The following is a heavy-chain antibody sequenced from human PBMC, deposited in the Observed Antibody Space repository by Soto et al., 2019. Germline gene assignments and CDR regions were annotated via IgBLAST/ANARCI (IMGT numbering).Heavy chain of an antibody. V-gene: IGHV3-23*01. J-gene: IGHJ2*01. CDR3: AKRTVGWYFDL. CDR1: GFTFSSYA. CDR2: ISGSGGST. D-gene: IGHD4-17*01. Sequence: EVQLLESGGGLVQPGGSLRLSCAASGFTFSSYAMNWVRQAPGKGLEWVSVISGSGGSTYYADAVKGRFTISRDNSKNTLYRQRVSLRAEDTAVYYCAKRTVGWYFDLWGRGTLVTVSS.